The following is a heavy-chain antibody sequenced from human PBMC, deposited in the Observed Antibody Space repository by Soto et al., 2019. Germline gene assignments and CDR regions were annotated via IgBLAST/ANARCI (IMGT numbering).Heavy chain of an antibody. V-gene: IGHV3-53*01. J-gene: IGHJ6*02. CDR3: ARTTVYYYYGMVV. Sequence: EVQLVESGGGLTQPGGSLRLSCAASGFTVSSNYMSWVRQAPGKGLEWVSVIYSGGSTYYADSVKGRFTISRDNSKNTLYLQMNCLRAEDTAVYYCARTTVYYYYGMVVWGQGTTVTVSS. D-gene: IGHD4-17*01. CDR2: IYSGGST. CDR1: GFTVSSNY.